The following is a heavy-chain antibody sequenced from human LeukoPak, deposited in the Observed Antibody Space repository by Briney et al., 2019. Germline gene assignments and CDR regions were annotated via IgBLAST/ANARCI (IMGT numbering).Heavy chain of an antibody. CDR2: IIPIFGTA. J-gene: IGHJ4*02. CDR1: GGTFSSYA. CDR3: ARGQSGKDFDY. Sequence: SVKVSCKASGGTFSSYAISLVRQAPGQGLEWMGGIIPIFGTANYAQKFQGRVTITADESTSTAYMELSSLRSEDTVMYDCARGQSGKDFDYWGQGTLVTVSS. V-gene: IGHV1-69*01.